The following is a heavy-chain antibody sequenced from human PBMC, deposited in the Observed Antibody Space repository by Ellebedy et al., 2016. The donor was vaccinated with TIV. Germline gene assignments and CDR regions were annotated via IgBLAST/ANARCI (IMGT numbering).Heavy chain of an antibody. D-gene: IGHD3-10*01. CDR2: IYYSGST. Sequence: MPSETLSLTCTVSGGSISSSRYYWGWIRQPPGKGLEWIGSIYYSGSTYYNPSLKSRVTISVDTSKNQFSLKLSSVTAAETAVYYCARDLRGRGPTDYWGQGTLVTVSS. CDR3: ARDLRGRGPTDY. V-gene: IGHV4-39*07. CDR1: GGSISSSRYY. J-gene: IGHJ4*02.